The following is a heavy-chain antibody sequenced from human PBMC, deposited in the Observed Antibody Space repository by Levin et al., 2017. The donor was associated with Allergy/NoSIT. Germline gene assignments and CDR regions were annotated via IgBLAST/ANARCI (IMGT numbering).Heavy chain of an antibody. J-gene: IGHJ5*02. CDR3: ATDLTRGGP. D-gene: IGHD3-10*01. V-gene: IGHV1-24*01. Sequence: ASVKVSCKVSGYTVTEVSMHWVRQAPGKGLEWMGSFDPEDGETIYAQKFQGRVTMTEDTSTDTAYMDLRRLRSDDTAVYYCATDLTRGGPWGPGTLVTVSS. CDR1: GYTVTEVS. CDR2: FDPEDGET.